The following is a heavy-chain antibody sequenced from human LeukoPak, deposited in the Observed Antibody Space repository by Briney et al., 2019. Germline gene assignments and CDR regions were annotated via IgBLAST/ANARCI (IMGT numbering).Heavy chain of an antibody. CDR3: ARGPDIVVVPAAPYYFDY. CDR1: GGSFSGYY. J-gene: IGHJ4*02. V-gene: IGHV4-34*01. CDR2: INHNGST. D-gene: IGHD2-2*01. Sequence: SETLSLTCAVYGGSFSGYYWSWIRQPPGKGLEWIGEINHNGSTNYNPSLKSRVTISVDTSKNQFSLKLSSVAAADTAVYYCARGPDIVVVPAAPYYFDYWGQGTLVTVSS.